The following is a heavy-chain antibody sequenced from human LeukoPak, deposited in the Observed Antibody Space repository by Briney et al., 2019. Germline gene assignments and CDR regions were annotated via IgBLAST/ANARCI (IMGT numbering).Heavy chain of an antibody. CDR1: GFTVSSNY. CDR3: ASLSETDFPGNWFDP. D-gene: IGHD2-21*02. CDR2: ISSSSSYI. J-gene: IGHJ5*02. Sequence: GGSLRLSCAASGFTVSSNYMNWVRQAPGKGLEWVSSISSSSSYIYYADSVKGRFTISRDNAKNSLYLQMNSLRAEDTAVYYCASLSETDFPGNWFDPWGQGTLVTVSS. V-gene: IGHV3-21*01.